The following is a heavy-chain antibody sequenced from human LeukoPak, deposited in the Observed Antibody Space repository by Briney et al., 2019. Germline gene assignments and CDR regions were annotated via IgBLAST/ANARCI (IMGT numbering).Heavy chain of an antibody. CDR3: ARDPTTYYDYVWGSYRYTGFDY. V-gene: IGHV1-18*01. Sequence: ASVKVFCKASGYTFTSYGISWVRQAPGQGLEWMGWISAYNGNTNYAQKLQGRVTMTTDTSTSTAYMELRSLGSDDTAVYYCARDPTTYYDYVWGSYRYTGFDYWGQGTLVTVSS. CDR2: ISAYNGNT. CDR1: GYTFTSYG. D-gene: IGHD3-16*02. J-gene: IGHJ4*02.